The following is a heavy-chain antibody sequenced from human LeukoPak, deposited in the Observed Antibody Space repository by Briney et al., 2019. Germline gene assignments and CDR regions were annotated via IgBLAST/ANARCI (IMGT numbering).Heavy chain of an antibody. V-gene: IGHV3-23*01. CDR2: ISGSGGST. CDR3: AKDLPDSVLWFGELAFDY. J-gene: IGHJ4*02. D-gene: IGHD3-10*01. Sequence: PGESLRLSCAASGFTFSSYAMSWVRQAPGKGLEWVSAISGSGGSTYYADSVKGRFTISRDNSKNTLYLQMNSLRAEDTAVYYCAKDLPDSVLWFGELAFDYWGQGTLVTVSS. CDR1: GFTFSSYA.